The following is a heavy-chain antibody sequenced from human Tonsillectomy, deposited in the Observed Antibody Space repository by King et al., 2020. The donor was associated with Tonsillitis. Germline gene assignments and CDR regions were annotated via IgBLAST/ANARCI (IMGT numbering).Heavy chain of an antibody. D-gene: IGHD1-26*01. CDR1: GGTFSSYD. CDR3: ARALWHPGRRDWYLDL. CDR2: IIPLFDTS. V-gene: IGHV1-69*01. Sequence: QLVQSGAEVKKPGSSVKVSCKASGGTFSSYDINWVRQAPGQGLEWMGVIIPLFDTSNYAPQFQGRDTNTADESTRTAYMEVSSLRSEDTAVYYCARALWHPGRRDWYLDLWGRGTLVTISS. J-gene: IGHJ2*01.